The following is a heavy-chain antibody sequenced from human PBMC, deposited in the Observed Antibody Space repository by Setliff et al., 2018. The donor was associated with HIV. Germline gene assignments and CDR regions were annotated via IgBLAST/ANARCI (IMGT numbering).Heavy chain of an antibody. J-gene: IGHJ6*03. CDR3: ARGGYWNYGNYYYMDV. CDR1: GGSISSYY. Sequence: SETLSLTCTVSGGSISSYYWSWIRQPPGKALEWIGYIYTSGSTNYNPSLKSRVTISVDTSKNQFSLKLSSVTAADTAVYYCARGGYWNYGNYYYMDVWGKGTTVTVSS. V-gene: IGHV4-59*01. D-gene: IGHD1-7*01. CDR2: IYTSGST.